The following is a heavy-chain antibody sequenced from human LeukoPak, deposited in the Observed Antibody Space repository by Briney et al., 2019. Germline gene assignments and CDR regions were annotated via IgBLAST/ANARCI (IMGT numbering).Heavy chain of an antibody. V-gene: IGHV2-5*02. J-gene: IGHJ4*02. CDR1: GFSLSTSGVG. Sequence: SGPTLVNPTQTLALTCTFSGFSLSTSGVGVGWIRQPPGKALEWLALIYWDDDKRYSPSLKSRLTITKDTSKNQVVLTMTSMDPVDTATYYCAHRISGNNYFDSWGQGTLVTVSS. D-gene: IGHD3-10*01. CDR3: AHRISGNNYFDS. CDR2: IYWDDDK.